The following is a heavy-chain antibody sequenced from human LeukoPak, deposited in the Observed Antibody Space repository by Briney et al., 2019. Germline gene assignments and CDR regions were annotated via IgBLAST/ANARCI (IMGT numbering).Heavy chain of an antibody. CDR2: LSGSGGST. D-gene: IGHD6-13*01. V-gene: IGHV3-23*01. CDR3: AKAGVAQVSGYSSRWHSDH. J-gene: IGHJ4*02. CDR1: GFTFSNYG. Sequence: GGSLRLSCAASGFTFSNYGMSWVRQAPGKGLEWVSGLSGSGGSTYHADSVKGRFTISRDNSKKTLYLQLNSLRVEDTAIYYCAKAGVAQVSGYSSRWHSDHWGQGTLITVSS.